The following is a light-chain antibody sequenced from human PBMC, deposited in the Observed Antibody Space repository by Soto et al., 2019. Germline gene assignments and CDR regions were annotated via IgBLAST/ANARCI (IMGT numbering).Light chain of an antibody. CDR3: QQLNSYPHT. CDR1: QGISGY. J-gene: IGKJ2*01. Sequence: DIQLTQSPSFLSASVGDRVTITCRASQGISGYLAWYQQRPGKAPKLLIYAASTLQSGVPSRFSGSGSGTEFTLTISSLQPEDFATCYCQQLNSYPHTFGQGTKLEIK. CDR2: AAS. V-gene: IGKV1-9*01.